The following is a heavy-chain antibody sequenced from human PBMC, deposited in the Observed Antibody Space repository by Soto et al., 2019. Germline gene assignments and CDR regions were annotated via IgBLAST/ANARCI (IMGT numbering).Heavy chain of an antibody. CDR3: ARVRDPHLDHYGLDV. V-gene: IGHV1-69*06. CDR1: GFTFNVYG. CDR2: LIPIYDAP. Sequence: SVKVSCKTSGFTFNVYGINWVRQAPGQGLEWMGGLIPIYDAPNYAQKFQDRVTITADKSTTTVYLELSSLTSEDTAVYFCARVRDPHLDHYGLDVWGQGTTVTVS. J-gene: IGHJ6*02.